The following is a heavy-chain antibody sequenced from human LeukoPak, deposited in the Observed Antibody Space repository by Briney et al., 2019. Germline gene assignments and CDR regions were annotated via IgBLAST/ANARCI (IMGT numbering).Heavy chain of an antibody. J-gene: IGHJ6*03. D-gene: IGHD6-6*01. CDR3: ARAHSSSRDYYYYYMDV. V-gene: IGHV4-59*12. CDR2: IYHSGST. CDR1: GGSISSYY. Sequence: SETLSLTCTVSGGSISSYYWSWIRQPPGKGLEWIGYIYHSGSTYYNPSLKSRVTISVDRSKNQFSLKLSSVTAADTAVYYCARAHSSSRDYYYYYMDVWGKGTTVTVSS.